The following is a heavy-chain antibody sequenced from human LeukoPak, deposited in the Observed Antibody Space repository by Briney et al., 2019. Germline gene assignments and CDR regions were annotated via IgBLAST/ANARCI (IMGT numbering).Heavy chain of an antibody. Sequence: ASVKVSCKASGYTFTGYYMHWVRQAPGQGLEWMGWINPNSGGTNYAQKFQGRVTMTRDTSISTAYMELSRLRSDDTAVYYCARDGRGNGWATRRYNWFDPWGQGTLVTVSS. D-gene: IGHD6-19*01. V-gene: IGHV1-2*02. CDR1: GYTFTGYY. J-gene: IGHJ5*02. CDR2: INPNSGGT. CDR3: ARDGRGNGWATRRYNWFDP.